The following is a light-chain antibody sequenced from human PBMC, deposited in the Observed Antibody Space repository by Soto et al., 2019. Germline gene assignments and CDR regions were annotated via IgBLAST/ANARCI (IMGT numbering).Light chain of an antibody. Sequence: QLVLTQPPSASASLGASVTLTCTLSSGYSNYKVDWYQQRPGKGPRFVMRVGTGGIVGSKGDDIPDRFSVLASGLNRYLTNKKIPEEEESELPRWADHGSGSNFEVVFGGGTKVTVL. CDR1: SGYSNYK. CDR2: VGTGGIVG. CDR3: WADHGSGSNFEVV. V-gene: IGLV9-49*01. J-gene: IGLJ2*01.